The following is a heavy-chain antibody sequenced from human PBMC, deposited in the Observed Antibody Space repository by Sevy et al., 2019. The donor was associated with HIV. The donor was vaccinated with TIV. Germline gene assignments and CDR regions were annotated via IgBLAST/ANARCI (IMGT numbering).Heavy chain of an antibody. CDR3: AREAVYYDFWSGYYSNYYYGMDV. J-gene: IGHJ6*02. V-gene: IGHV3-72*01. CDR2: TRNKANSYTT. D-gene: IGHD3-3*01. Sequence: GGSLRLSCAASGFTFSDHYMDWVRQAPGKGLEWVGRTRNKANSYTTEYAASVKGRFTISRDDSKNSQYLQMNSLKTEDTAVYYCAREAVYYDFWSGYYSNYYYGMDVWGQGTTVTVSS. CDR1: GFTFSDHY.